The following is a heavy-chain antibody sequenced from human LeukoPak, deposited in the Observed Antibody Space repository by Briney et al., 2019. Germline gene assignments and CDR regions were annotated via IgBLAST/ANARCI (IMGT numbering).Heavy chain of an antibody. D-gene: IGHD2-21*02. Sequence: SETLSLTFAVYGGSFSGYYWSWIRQPPGKGLEWIGEINHSGSTNYNPSLKSRVTISVDTSKNQFSLKLSSVTAADTAVYYCARFVVVTATPPFMDVWGKGTTVTVSS. CDR3: ARFVVVTATPPFMDV. J-gene: IGHJ6*03. CDR2: INHSGST. V-gene: IGHV4-34*01. CDR1: GGSFSGYY.